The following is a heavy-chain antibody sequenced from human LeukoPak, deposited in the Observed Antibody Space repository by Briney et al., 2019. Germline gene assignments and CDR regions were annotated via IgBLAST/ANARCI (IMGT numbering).Heavy chain of an antibody. D-gene: IGHD4-17*01. CDR1: GFTFSNYG. J-gene: IGHJ4*02. V-gene: IGHV3-30*18. CDR2: ISYDGSNK. CDR3: AKDGYGDHTVDY. Sequence: PGWSLRLSCAASGFTFSNYGMHWVRQAPGKGLEWVAIISYDGSNKYYADSVKGRFTISRDNSKNTLYLQMNSLRAEDTAVYYCAKDGYGDHTVDYWGQGTLVTVSS.